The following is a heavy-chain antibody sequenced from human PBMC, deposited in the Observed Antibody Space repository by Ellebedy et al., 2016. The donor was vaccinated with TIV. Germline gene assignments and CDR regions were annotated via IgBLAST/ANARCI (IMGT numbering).Heavy chain of an antibody. Sequence: GESLKISCAASGFTFRSYGMHWVRQAPGKGLEWVAFIRYDGSNKYYSDSVKGRFIISRDNSKNTLYLQMNSLRPEDTAVYYCAKEGSGSYPPLDYWGQGTLVTVSS. V-gene: IGHV3-30*02. J-gene: IGHJ4*02. CDR1: GFTFRSYG. CDR3: AKEGSGSYPPLDY. D-gene: IGHD1-26*01. CDR2: IRYDGSNK.